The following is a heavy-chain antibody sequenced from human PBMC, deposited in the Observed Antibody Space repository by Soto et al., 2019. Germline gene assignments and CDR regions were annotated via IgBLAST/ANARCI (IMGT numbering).Heavy chain of an antibody. V-gene: IGHV3-33*01. D-gene: IGHD1-26*01. CDR2: IWYDGSNE. Sequence: QVQLVESGGGVVQPGRSLRLSCAASGFTFSSYGMHWVRQAPGKGLEWVAVIWYDGSNEYYADSVKGRFTISRDKSKNTLYLQKNSLRAEDTAVYYCARPQPDPNVERATGSYYYYYGMDVGGQGTTVTVSS. CDR1: GFTFSSYG. CDR3: ARPQPDPNVERATGSYYYYYGMDV. J-gene: IGHJ6*02.